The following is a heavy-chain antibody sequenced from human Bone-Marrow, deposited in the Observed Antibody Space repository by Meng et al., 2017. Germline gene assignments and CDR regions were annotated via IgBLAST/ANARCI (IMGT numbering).Heavy chain of an antibody. CDR3: AKDLEYYDSSGYYGQNAFDI. J-gene: IGHJ3*02. D-gene: IGHD3-22*01. CDR2: ISGSGGST. V-gene: IGHV3-23*01. Sequence: GPSLQISSAASGFTFRSYWLSWVRQAPGKGLEWVSAISGSGGSTYYADSVKGRFTISRDNSKNTLYLQMNSLRAEDTAVYYCAKDLEYYDSSGYYGQNAFDIWGQGTMVTVSS. CDR1: GFTFRSYW.